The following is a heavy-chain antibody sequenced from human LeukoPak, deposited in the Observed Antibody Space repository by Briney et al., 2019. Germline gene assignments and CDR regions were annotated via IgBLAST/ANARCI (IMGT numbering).Heavy chain of an antibody. D-gene: IGHD7-27*01. CDR2: VNWNGGTP. CDR3: ARVDAISHANWGFGGHSNNFDY. CDR1: GFTFADYA. J-gene: IGHJ4*02. Sequence: PGGSLRLFCAASGFTFADYAMSWVRQAPGKGLEWVSGVNWNGGTPGYADSVKGRFTISRDNTKNSLYLQTHNLRAEDTALYYCARVDAISHANWGFGGHSNNFDYWGQGTLVAVFS. V-gene: IGHV3-20*04.